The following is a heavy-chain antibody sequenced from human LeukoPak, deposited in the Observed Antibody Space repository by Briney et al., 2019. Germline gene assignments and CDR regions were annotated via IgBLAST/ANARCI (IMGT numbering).Heavy chain of an antibody. J-gene: IGHJ4*02. Sequence: GMSLGLSCAASGFTFRSYVMHWVRQAPGKGLEWVAVISYDGSSTIYADSVKGRFTITSDNSQNTVSLQMKSLRSEDTAVYFCARVPVRGVRFVLFRSGYFDIWAPEPRVTVSS. CDR3: ARVPVRGVRFVLFRSGYFDI. CDR2: ISYDGSST. V-gene: IGHV3-30-3*01. D-gene: IGHD3-10*01. CDR1: GFTFRSYV.